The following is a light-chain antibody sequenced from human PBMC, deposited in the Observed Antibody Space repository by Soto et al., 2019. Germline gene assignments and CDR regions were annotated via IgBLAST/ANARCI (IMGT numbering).Light chain of an antibody. CDR2: GAA. Sequence: EIVLTQSPGTLSLSPGERATLSCRASQRVDSSYLAWYQQKPGQAPRLLIYGAASRATGISDRFSGSGSGTDFSLTISRLDPEDSAVYYCQQYGRPPQTFGQGTKVEI. J-gene: IGKJ1*01. CDR3: QQYGRPPQT. CDR1: QRVDSSY. V-gene: IGKV3-20*01.